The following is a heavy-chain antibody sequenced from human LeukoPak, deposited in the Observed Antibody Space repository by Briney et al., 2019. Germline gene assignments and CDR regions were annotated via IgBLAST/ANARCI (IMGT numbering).Heavy chain of an antibody. D-gene: IGHD1-14*01. Sequence: PGGSLRHSCAASGFTFSSYAMSWVRQAPGKGLEWVSAISGSGGRAYYADSVKGRFTISRDNSKNTLYLQMNSLRAEDTAVYYCAKERNSKGYFDYWGQGTLVTVSS. CDR2: ISGSGGRA. CDR3: AKERNSKGYFDY. V-gene: IGHV3-23*01. J-gene: IGHJ4*02. CDR1: GFTFSSYA.